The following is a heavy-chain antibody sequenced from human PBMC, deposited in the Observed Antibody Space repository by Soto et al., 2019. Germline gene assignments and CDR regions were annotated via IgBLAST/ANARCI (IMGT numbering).Heavy chain of an antibody. D-gene: IGHD1-26*01. CDR2: ISWNSGSI. V-gene: IGHV3-9*01. CDR1: GFTFDDYA. Sequence: EVPLVESGGGLVQPGRSLRLSCAASGFTFDDYAMHWVRQAPGKGLEWVSGISWNSGSIGYADSVKGRFTISRDNAKNSLYLQMNSLRAEDTALYYCAKGGGSSVTSWFDPWGQGTLVTVSS. CDR3: AKGGGSSVTSWFDP. J-gene: IGHJ5*02.